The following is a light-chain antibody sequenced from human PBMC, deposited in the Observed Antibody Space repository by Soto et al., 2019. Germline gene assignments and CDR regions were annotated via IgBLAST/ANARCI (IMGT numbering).Light chain of an antibody. J-gene: IGKJ2*01. CDR3: LQDYSYPRT. CDR2: AAS. Sequence: AIQMTQSPSSLSASVGDRVTITCRASQGIGDEIGWYQQKPGKAPKVLIYAASSLQSGVPSRFSGSGSGTDFTLTSSSLQPEDFATYYCLQDYSYPRTFGPGTKLEIK. V-gene: IGKV1-6*01. CDR1: QGIGDE.